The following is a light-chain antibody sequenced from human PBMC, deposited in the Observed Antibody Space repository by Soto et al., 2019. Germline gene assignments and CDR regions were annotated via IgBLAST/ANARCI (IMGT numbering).Light chain of an antibody. CDR3: LQYGSSVWT. Sequence: EIMMTQSPPTLSVSQGERATLSCRASQSISRNLAWFQQKPGQAPRLLIYGASSRATGIPDRFSGSGSGTDFTLTIPRLEPEDFAVYYCLQYGSSVWTFGQGTKVDIK. V-gene: IGKV3-20*01. CDR2: GAS. J-gene: IGKJ1*01. CDR1: QSISRN.